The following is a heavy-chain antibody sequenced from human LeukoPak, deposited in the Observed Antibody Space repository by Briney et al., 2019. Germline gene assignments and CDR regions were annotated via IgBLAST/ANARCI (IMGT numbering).Heavy chain of an antibody. CDR3: AAATRSGSYYHGPYGMDV. V-gene: IGHV1-58*01. D-gene: IGHD3-10*01. Sequence: SVKVSCKASGFTFTSSAVQWVRQARGQRLEWIGWIVVGSGNTNYAQKFQERVTITSDMSTSTAYMELSSLRSEDTAVYYCAAATRSGSYYHGPYGMDVWGKETTATVSS. CDR1: GFTFTSSA. J-gene: IGHJ6*04. CDR2: IVVGSGNT.